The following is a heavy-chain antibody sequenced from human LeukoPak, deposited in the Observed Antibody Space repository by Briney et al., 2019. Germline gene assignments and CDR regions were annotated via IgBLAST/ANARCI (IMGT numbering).Heavy chain of an antibody. CDR1: GYIFTDYY. J-gene: IGHJ4*02. CDR2: VDPQNGET. Sequence: GASVKISCKASGYIFTDYYIHWGQQAPGKGLEWMGRVDPQNGETVYAENFQGRVTMTADTSTDTAYMELTSLRSEDTAVYYCATDDYGDYWARFWGQGSLVTVSS. D-gene: IGHD4-17*01. V-gene: IGHV1-69-2*01. CDR3: ATDDYGDYWARF.